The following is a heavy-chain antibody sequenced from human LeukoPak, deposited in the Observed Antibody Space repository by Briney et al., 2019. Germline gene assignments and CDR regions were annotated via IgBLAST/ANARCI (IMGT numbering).Heavy chain of an antibody. Sequence: GGTLRLSCAASGFTFSSSGMTWVRQAPGKGLEWVSAISGSGGSTYYADSVKGRFTISRDNSKNTLYLQMDSLRAEDTAAYYCAKDGVVVVITSQFDYWGQGTLVTVSS. V-gene: IGHV3-23*01. CDR1: GFTFSSSG. J-gene: IGHJ4*02. CDR2: ISGSGGST. CDR3: AKDGVVVVITSQFDY. D-gene: IGHD3-22*01.